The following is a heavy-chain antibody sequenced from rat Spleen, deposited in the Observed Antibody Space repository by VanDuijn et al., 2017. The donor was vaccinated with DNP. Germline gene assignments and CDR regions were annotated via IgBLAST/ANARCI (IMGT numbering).Heavy chain of an antibody. Sequence: EVQLVGSGGGLVQPGRSLKLSCAASGFTFSDYYMTWVRQTPTRGLEWVAYINYDGANSYYGDSVRGRFTISRDNAKTTLYLQMNSLRSEDMATYYCARHVLPLRVWDYWGQGVMVTVSS. CDR1: GFTFSDYY. CDR2: INYDGANS. CDR3: ARHVLPLRVWDY. V-gene: IGHV5-22*01. J-gene: IGHJ2*01. D-gene: IGHD1-4*01.